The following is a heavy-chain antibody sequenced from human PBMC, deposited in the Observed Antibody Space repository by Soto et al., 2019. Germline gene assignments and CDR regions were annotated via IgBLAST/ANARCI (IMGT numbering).Heavy chain of an antibody. CDR3: AKSIVVAGYYYYYGMDV. CDR2: ISYDGSNK. D-gene: IGHD2-15*01. CDR1: GFTFSSYG. Sequence: GGSLRLSCAASGFTFSSYGMHWVRQAPGKGLEWVAVISYDGSNKYYADSVKGRFTISRDNSKNTLYLQMNSLRAEDTAVYYCAKSIVVAGYYYYYGMDVWGQGTTVTVS. V-gene: IGHV3-30*18. J-gene: IGHJ6*02.